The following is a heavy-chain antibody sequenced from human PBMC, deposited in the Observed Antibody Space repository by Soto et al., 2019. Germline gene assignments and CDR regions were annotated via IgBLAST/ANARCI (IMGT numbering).Heavy chain of an antibody. CDR3: ARDKSPSSGWPGMHV. D-gene: IGHD6-19*01. CDR1: GYTFTDYY. V-gene: IGHV1-2*02. Sequence: ASVKVSCKASGYTFTDYYMHWVRQAPGQGLEWMGWINPNSGGTNYAQKFQGRVTMTRDTSISTAYMELNRLRSDDTAVYYCARDKSPSSGWPGMHVSGPGTTVTVFS. CDR2: INPNSGGT. J-gene: IGHJ6*02.